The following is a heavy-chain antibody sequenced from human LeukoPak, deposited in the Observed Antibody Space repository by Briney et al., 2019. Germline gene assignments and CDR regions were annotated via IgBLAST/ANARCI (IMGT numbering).Heavy chain of an antibody. D-gene: IGHD6-19*01. Sequence: GGSLRLSCTVSGFTVSSNSWSWVRQAPGKGLEWVSFIYSGGKTHSSDSVKGRFTISRDNSKNTLYLQMNSLRAEDTAVYYCAEDSRGSSAWNHWGQGTLVTVSS. CDR2: IYSGGKT. J-gene: IGHJ5*02. CDR3: AEDSRGSSAWNH. V-gene: IGHV3-53*01. CDR1: GFTVSSNS.